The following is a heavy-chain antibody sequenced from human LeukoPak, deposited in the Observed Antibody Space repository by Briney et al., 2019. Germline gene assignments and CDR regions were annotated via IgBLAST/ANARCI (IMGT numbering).Heavy chain of an antibody. D-gene: IGHD3-10*01. CDR1: GFTFSSYA. CDR3: AKLHIADGDGWWFEP. CDR2: ITGGGGSK. J-gene: IGHJ5*02. Sequence: GGSLRPSCAASGFTFSSYAMRWVRQAPGKGLEWVSAITGGGGSKYYADSVKGRFTISRDNSKNTLYLQMNSLRAEDTAVYYCAKLHIADGDGWWFEPWGERTLVTVSS. V-gene: IGHV3-23*01.